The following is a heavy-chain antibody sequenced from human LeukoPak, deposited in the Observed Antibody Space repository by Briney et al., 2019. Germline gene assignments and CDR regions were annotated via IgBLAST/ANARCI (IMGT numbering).Heavy chain of an antibody. D-gene: IGHD6-6*01. J-gene: IGHJ5*02. V-gene: IGHV4-4*07. CDR2: IYTSGST. CDR3: ARYIEYSSSFGLTNWFDP. CDR1: GGSISSYY. Sequence: SETLSLTCTVSGGSISSYYWSWIRQPAGKGLEWIGRIYTSGSTNYNPSLKSRVTMSVDTSKNQFSLKLSSVTAADTAVYYCARYIEYSSSFGLTNWFDPWGQGTLVTVSS.